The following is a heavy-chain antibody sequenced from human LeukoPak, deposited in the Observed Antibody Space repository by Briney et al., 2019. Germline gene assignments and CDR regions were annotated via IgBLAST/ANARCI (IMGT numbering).Heavy chain of an antibody. CDR3: ARAYYESSAYRHAVYFDY. CDR1: GYDFSSYG. V-gene: IGHV1-46*01. D-gene: IGHD3-22*01. CDR2: INPSDDST. Sequence: ASVKVSCKASGYDFSSYGLSWVRHVPGQGLEWMGIINPSDDSTRYAQKFQGRVTMTKDTSTNTVYMHLSSLSSDDTAVYYCARAYYESSAYRHAVYFDYWGQGTLVTVSS. J-gene: IGHJ4*02.